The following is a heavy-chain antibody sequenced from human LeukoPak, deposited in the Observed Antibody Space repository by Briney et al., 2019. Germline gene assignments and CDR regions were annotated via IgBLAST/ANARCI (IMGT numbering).Heavy chain of an antibody. D-gene: IGHD2-8*01. CDR3: TRTVLDCKNGVCYDY. Sequence: ASVKVSCKDSGYTFTNYGISWVRQAPGQGLEWMGWISPYNGNTNYAQKLQGRVTVTTDTSTSTAYMELRSLRSDDTAVYYCTRTVLDCKNGVCYDYWGQGTLVTVSS. J-gene: IGHJ4*02. V-gene: IGHV1-18*01. CDR2: ISPYNGNT. CDR1: GYTFTNYG.